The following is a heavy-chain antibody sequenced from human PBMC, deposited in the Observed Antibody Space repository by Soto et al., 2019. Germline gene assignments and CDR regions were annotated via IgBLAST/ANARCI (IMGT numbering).Heavy chain of an antibody. D-gene: IGHD3-16*01. V-gene: IGHV3-23*01. J-gene: IGHJ4*02. CDR2: ITGSGTGT. Sequence: GGSLRLSCTASGFTFSSFAMSWVRQAPGKGLEWVSGITGSGTGTYYADSVSGRVTISRDNSKHTLFLQMHSLRAEDTAVYCCAKTYSYYYFDYWGQGTLVTAPQ. CDR3: AKTYSYYYFDY. CDR1: GFTFSSFA.